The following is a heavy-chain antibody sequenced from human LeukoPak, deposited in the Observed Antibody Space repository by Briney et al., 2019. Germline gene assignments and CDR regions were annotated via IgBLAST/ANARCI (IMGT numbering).Heavy chain of an antibody. CDR2: ISAYNGNT. J-gene: IGHJ6*03. D-gene: IGHD2-2*01. Sequence: ASVKVSCKASGYTFTSYGISWVRQAPGQGLEWMGWISAYNGNTNYAQQLQGRVTMTTDTSTSTAYMELRSLRSDDTAVYYCARSGYQLLFYYYYYMDVWGKGTTVTVSS. V-gene: IGHV1-18*01. CDR1: GYTFTSYG. CDR3: ARSGYQLLFYYYYYMDV.